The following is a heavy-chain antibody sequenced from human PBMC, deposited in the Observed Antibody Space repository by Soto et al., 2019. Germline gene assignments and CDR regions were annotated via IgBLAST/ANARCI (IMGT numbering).Heavy chain of an antibody. CDR2: IYHSGST. J-gene: IGHJ4*02. Sequence: SETLSLTCSVSGGSISSGGYSWSWIRQPPGKGLEWIGYIYHSGSTYYNPSLKSRVTISVDRSKNQFSLKLSSVTAADTAVYYCARGPPLGYWGQGTLVTVSS. CDR3: ARGPPLGY. V-gene: IGHV4-30-2*01. CDR1: GGSISSGGYS.